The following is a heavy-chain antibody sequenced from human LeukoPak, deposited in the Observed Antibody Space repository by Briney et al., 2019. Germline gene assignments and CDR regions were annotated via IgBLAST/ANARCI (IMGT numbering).Heavy chain of an antibody. CDR1: GFTFSTYA. V-gene: IGHV3-23*01. CDR3: VKGGWGYALDY. J-gene: IGHJ4*02. Sequence: GGPLRLSCVASGFTFSTYAMTWFRQPPGKGLEWVTTNSESSRDTYYADSVKGRFTVSRDNSKNTLYLQMNSLRADDTAVYYCVKGGWGYALDYWGQGTLVTVSS. D-gene: IGHD2-2*01. CDR2: NSESSRDT.